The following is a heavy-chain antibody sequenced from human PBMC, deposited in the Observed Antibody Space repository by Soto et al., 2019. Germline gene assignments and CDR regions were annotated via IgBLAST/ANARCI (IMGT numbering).Heavy chain of an antibody. CDR2: IIPIFGTA. CDR1: GGTFSSYS. CDR3: ASEDSSSPPYYPIGY. D-gene: IGHD3-22*01. V-gene: IGHV1-69*01. J-gene: IGHJ4*02. Sequence: QVQLVQSGAEVKKPGSSVKVSCKASGGTFSSYSISWVRQAPGQGLEWMGGIIPIFGTANYAQKFQGRVTITADEPTSTAYMELSSLRSEDTAGYYGASEDSSSPPYYPIGYWGQGTPVTVSS.